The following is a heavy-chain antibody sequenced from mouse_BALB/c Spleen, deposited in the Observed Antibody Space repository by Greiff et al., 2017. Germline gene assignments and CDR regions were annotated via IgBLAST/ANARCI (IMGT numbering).Heavy chain of an antibody. V-gene: IGHV5-6-5*01. J-gene: IGHJ2*01. D-gene: IGHD1-1*01. CDR2: ISSGGST. CDR1: GFTFSSYA. CDR3: ARGGYGSSYNFDY. Sequence: DVKLVEPGGGLVKPGGSLKLSCAASGFTFSSYAMSWVRQTPEKRLEWVASISSGGSTYYPDSVKGRFTISRDNARNILYLQMSSLRSEDTAMYYCARGGYGSSYNFDYWGQGTTLTVSS.